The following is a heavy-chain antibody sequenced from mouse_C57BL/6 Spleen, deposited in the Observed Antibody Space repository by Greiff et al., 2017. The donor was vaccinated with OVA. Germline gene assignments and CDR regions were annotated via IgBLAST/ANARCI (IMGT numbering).Heavy chain of an antibody. CDR2: INPSNGGT. J-gene: IGHJ3*01. D-gene: IGHD2-4*01. CDR3: ARSGYDYPWFAY. V-gene: IGHV1-53*01. CDR1: GYTFTSYW. Sequence: QVHVKQPGTELVKPGASVKLSCKASGYTFTSYWMHWVKQRPGPGLEWIGNINPSNGGTNYNEKFKSKATLTVDKSSSTAYMQLSSLTSEDSAVYYCARSGYDYPWFAYWGQGTLVTVSA.